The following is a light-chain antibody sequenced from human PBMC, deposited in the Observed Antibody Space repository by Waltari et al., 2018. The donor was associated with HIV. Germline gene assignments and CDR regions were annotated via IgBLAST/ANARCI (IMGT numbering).Light chain of an antibody. Sequence: QSALTQPRSVSGSPGQSVTISCSGTSSDVGGYNYVSWYQQHPGKAPKLMIYDVTERPSGVPDRFSGSKSSNTASLTISGLQADDEADYYCCSYAGRYTWVFGGGTELTVL. CDR2: DVT. J-gene: IGLJ3*02. CDR3: CSYAGRYTWV. V-gene: IGLV2-11*01. CDR1: SSDVGGYNY.